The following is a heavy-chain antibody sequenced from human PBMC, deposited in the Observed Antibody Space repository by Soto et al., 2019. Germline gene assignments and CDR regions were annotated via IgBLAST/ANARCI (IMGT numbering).Heavy chain of an antibody. D-gene: IGHD3-16*02. Sequence: SETLSLTCTVSGGSISSGGYYWSWIRQHPGKGLEWIGYIYYSGSTYYNPSLKSRVTISVDTSKNQFSLKLSSVTAEDTAVYYCARDHDYDYVWGSYRYGNYYGMDVWGQGTTVT. V-gene: IGHV4-31*03. CDR3: ARDHDYDYVWGSYRYGNYYGMDV. J-gene: IGHJ6*02. CDR1: GGSISSGGYY. CDR2: IYYSGST.